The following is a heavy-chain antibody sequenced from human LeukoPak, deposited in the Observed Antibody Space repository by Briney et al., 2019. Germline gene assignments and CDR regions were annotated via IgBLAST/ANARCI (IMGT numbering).Heavy chain of an antibody. CDR3: ARALGGDYDY. J-gene: IGHJ4*02. V-gene: IGHV3-23*01. CDR1: GFTFSTYA. D-gene: IGHD2-21*01. Sequence: GGSLRLSCAASGFTFSTYAMTWVRQAPGKRLEWVSSITANGGSTYYADSVKGRFTISRDNSKNTLSLQMNSLRADDTAVYHCARALGGDYDYWGQGTLVTVSS. CDR2: ITANGGST.